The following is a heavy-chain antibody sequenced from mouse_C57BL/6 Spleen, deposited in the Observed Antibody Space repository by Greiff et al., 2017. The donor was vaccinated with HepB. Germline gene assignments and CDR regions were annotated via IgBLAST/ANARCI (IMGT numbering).Heavy chain of an antibody. Sequence: QVQLKESGPELVKPGASVKISCKASGYAFSSSWMNWVKQRPGKGLEWIGRIYPGDGDTNYNGKFKGKATLTADKSSSTAYMQLSSLTSEDSAVYFCARDYGYYFDSWGQGTTLTVSS. CDR3: ARDYGYYFDS. D-gene: IGHD1-1*01. J-gene: IGHJ2*01. CDR2: IYPGDGDT. V-gene: IGHV1-82*01. CDR1: GYAFSSSW.